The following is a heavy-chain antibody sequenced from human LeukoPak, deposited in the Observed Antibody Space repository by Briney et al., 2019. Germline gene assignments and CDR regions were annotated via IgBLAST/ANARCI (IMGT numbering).Heavy chain of an antibody. CDR3: ASNTNYNWLDP. CDR1: GFTFSSYT. CDR2: ITSSSGYI. V-gene: IGHV3-21*01. D-gene: IGHD1-1*01. J-gene: IGHJ5*02. Sequence: GGSLRLSCAAPGFTFSSYTMNWVRQAPGKGLEWVSSITSSSGYIYYADSVKGRFTISRNNAQKSVYLQMNSLRVEDTAVYYCASNTNYNWLDPWGQGTLVTVSS.